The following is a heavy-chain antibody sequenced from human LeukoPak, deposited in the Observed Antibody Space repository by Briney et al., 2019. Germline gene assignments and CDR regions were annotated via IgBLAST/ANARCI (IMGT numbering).Heavy chain of an antibody. CDR2: IVVGSGYT. V-gene: IGHV1-58*02. Sequence: SVKVSCKASGFTFISSAMQWVRQARGQRLEWIGWIVVGSGYTNYAQKFQERVTITRDMSTSTAYMELSSLRSEDTAVYYCAALPVAFGESNPDYWGQGTLVTVSS. D-gene: IGHD3-10*01. J-gene: IGHJ4*02. CDR1: GFTFISSA. CDR3: AALPVAFGESNPDY.